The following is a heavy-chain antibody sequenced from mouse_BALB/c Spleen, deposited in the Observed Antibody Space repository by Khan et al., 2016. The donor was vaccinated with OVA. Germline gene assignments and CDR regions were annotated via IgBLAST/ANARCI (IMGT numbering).Heavy chain of an antibody. V-gene: IGHV1S132*01. D-gene: IGHD2-1*01. CDR3: ARGYFGNYEFAY. J-gene: IGHJ3*01. CDR1: GYTFTSYW. Sequence: QIQLVQSGAELVKPGASVKLSCKTSGYTFTSYWIQWVKQRPGQGLGWIGQIFPGTGTTYYNENFKGKATLTVDTSSSTAYMQLSSLTSEDSAVYLCARGYFGNYEFAYWGQGTLVTVSP. CDR2: IFPGTGTT.